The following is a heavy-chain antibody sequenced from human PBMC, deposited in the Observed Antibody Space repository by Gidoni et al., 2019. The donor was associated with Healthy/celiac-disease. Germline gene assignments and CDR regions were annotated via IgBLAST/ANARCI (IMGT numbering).Heavy chain of an antibody. V-gene: IGHV3-15*01. CDR1: GFTFSNAW. CDR2: IKSKTDGGTT. J-gene: IGHJ4*02. CDR3: TTYYYDSSGLDY. Sequence: EVQLVASGGGLVKPGGSLRLSCAASGFTFSNAWMSWVRQAPGKGLEWVGRIKSKTDGGTTDYAAPVKGRFTISRDDSKNTLYLQMNSLKTEDTAVYYCTTYYYDSSGLDYWGQGTLVTVSS. D-gene: IGHD3-22*01.